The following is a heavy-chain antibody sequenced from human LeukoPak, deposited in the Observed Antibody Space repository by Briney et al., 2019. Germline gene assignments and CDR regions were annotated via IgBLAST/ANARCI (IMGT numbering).Heavy chain of an antibody. CDR2: IIPIFGTA. CDR1: GGTFSSYA. V-gene: IGHV1-69*05. D-gene: IGHD1-26*01. CDR3: ARAYDSGSYVFDY. J-gene: IGHJ4*02. Sequence: ASVKVSCKASGGTFSSYAISWVRQAPGQGLEWMGGIIPIFGTANYAQKFQGRVTITTDESTSTTYMELSSLRSEDTAVYYCARAYDSGSYVFDYWGQGTLVTVSS.